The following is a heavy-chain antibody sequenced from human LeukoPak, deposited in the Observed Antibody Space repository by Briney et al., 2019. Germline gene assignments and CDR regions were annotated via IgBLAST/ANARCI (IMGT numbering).Heavy chain of an antibody. CDR2: ISGSGGST. CDR1: GFTFSGYA. V-gene: IGHV3-23*01. CDR3: AKDPTVVVTVVDY. D-gene: IGHD2-21*02. J-gene: IGHJ4*02. Sequence: GGSLRLSCAASGFTFSGYAMSWVRQAPGKGLEWVSAISGSGGSTYYADSVKGRFTISRDNSKDTLYLQMNSLRAEDTAVYYCAKDPTVVVTVVDYWGQGTLVTVSS.